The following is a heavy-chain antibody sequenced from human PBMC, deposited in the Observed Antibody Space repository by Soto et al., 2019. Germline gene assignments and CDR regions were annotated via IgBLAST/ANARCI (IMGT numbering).Heavy chain of an antibody. D-gene: IGHD6-13*01. Sequence: PSETLSLTCTVSGGSISSYFYIWVRQPPGKGLEWIGSVYYTGTTDYNPSLKSRVTISLDTSKTQFSLNLRSVTAAGTAVYYCARDLAAVPRAFDYWGRGTLVTVAS. V-gene: IGHV4-59*01. J-gene: IGHJ4*02. CDR2: VYYTGTT. CDR1: GGSISSYF. CDR3: ARDLAAVPRAFDY.